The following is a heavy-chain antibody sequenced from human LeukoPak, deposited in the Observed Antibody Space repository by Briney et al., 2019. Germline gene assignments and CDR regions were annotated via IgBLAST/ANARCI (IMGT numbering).Heavy chain of an antibody. J-gene: IGHJ5*02. V-gene: IGHV4-4*07. CDR3: ARVQSPGWFDP. CDR1: GGSMNSYY. CDR2: IYTSGST. D-gene: IGHD4-11*01. Sequence: SETLSLTCTVSGGSMNSYYWTWIRQPAGKGLEWIGRIYTSGSTNYNPSLKSRVTISVDTSKNQFSLKLTSVTAADTGVYYCARVQSPGWFDPWGQGTLVSVSS.